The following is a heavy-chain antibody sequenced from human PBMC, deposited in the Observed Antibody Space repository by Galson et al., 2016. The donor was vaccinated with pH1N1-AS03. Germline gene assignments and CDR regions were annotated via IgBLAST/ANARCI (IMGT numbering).Heavy chain of an antibody. CDR1: GASISSFSYY. V-gene: IGHV4-39*07. Sequence: SETLSLTCSVSGASISSFSYYWGWIRQPPGQGLEWIGSIYYTASTYYNPSLKSRVTMSVDTSNNQFSLRVSSVTAADTAVYYCARHRGFDKNDAFGMWGQGTMVIVSS. CDR2: IYYTAST. J-gene: IGHJ3*02. D-gene: IGHD3-10*01. CDR3: ARHRGFDKNDAFGM.